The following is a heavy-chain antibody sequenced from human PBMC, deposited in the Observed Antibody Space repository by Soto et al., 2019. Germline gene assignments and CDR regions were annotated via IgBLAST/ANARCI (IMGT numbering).Heavy chain of an antibody. V-gene: IGHV1-69*12. Sequence: QVQLVQSGAEVKKPESSVTFSCKAPGGTFSTYAISWVRQAPGQGLEWMGGIIPMFGTANYAQRFQDTVTITADESTNTVYTELSSLRSEDTALYFCASGIQLWLRRTTNGYSGWGQGNLVSVSS. CDR2: IIPMFGTA. CDR1: GGTFSTYA. J-gene: IGHJ4*02. D-gene: IGHD5-12*01. CDR3: ASGIQLWLRRTTNGYSG.